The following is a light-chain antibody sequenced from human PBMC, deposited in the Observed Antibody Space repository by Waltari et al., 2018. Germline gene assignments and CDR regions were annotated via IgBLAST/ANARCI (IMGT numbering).Light chain of an antibody. CDR1: QSDSSK. J-gene: IGKJ1*01. V-gene: IGKV3-15*01. CDR2: GAS. Sequence: EIVLTQSPATLSVAPGERATLSCRARQSDSSKLALYQQKPGQAPRLLTYGASNRATGIPARFSGSGSGTEFTLTISSLQSEDFAVYYCQQYNNWPPWTFGQGTKVEIK. CDR3: QQYNNWPPWT.